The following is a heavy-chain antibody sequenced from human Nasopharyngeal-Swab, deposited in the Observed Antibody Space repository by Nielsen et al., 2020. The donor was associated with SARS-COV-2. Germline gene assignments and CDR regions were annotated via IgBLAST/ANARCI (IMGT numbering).Heavy chain of an antibody. CDR2: INHSGST. J-gene: IGHJ5*02. Sequence: ESLKISCAVYGGSFSGYYWSWIRQPPGKGLEWIGEINHSGSTNYNPSLKSRVTISVDTSKNQFSLKLSSVTAADTAVYYCARHVRFLEWLLYQYWFDPWGQGTLVTVSS. CDR3: ARHVRFLEWLLYQYWFDP. V-gene: IGHV4-34*01. D-gene: IGHD3-3*01. CDR1: GGSFSGYY.